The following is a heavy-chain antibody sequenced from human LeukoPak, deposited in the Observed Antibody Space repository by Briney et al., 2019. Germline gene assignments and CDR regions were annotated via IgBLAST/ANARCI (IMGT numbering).Heavy chain of an antibody. Sequence: ASVKVSYTASGYPFTIYDINWVRQAPGQGLEYMGWMNPNTGGTVYAQKFQGRVTMTRDASIGTAYMELSSLRSEDTATYCARGAIFLGTTRGYGMDVWGQGTTVTVSS. CDR2: MNPNTGGT. J-gene: IGHJ6*02. V-gene: IGHV1-8*01. CDR3: ARGAIFLGTTRGYGMDV. D-gene: IGHD3-3*01. CDR1: GYPFTIYD.